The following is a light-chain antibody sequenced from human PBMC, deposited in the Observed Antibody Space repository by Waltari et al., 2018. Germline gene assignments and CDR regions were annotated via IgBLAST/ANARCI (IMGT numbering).Light chain of an antibody. CDR1: QSVLYSSSNKNF. CDR2: WAS. CDR3: RQYYSLPLT. J-gene: IGKJ4*01. V-gene: IGKV4-1*01. Sequence: DIVMTQSPDSLVVSLGARATIHCKSSQSVLYSSSNKNFLAWYQQKSGQPPKLLINWASTRESGVPDRFSGSGSGTDFTLTISGLQAEDVAVYYCRQYYSLPLTFGGGTKVEI.